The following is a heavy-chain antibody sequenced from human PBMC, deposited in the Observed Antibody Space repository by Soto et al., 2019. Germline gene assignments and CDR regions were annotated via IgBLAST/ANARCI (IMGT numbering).Heavy chain of an antibody. D-gene: IGHD3-10*01. Sequence: ESGGGLVQPGGSLRLSCAASGFTFSSYSMNWVRQAPGKGLEWVSYISSSSSTIYYADSVKGRFTISRDNAKNSLYLQMNSLRDEDTAVYYCARGRSGSYYYYGMDVWGQGTTVTVSS. CDR3: ARGRSGSYYYYGMDV. CDR1: GFTFSSYS. V-gene: IGHV3-48*02. J-gene: IGHJ6*02. CDR2: ISSSSSTI.